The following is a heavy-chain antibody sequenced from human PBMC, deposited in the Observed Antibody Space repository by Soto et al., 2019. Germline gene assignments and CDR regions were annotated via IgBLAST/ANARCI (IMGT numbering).Heavy chain of an antibody. V-gene: IGHV4-31*03. J-gene: IGHJ3*02. CDR3: AREKEDDSGDYNAFDI. CDR1: GDSINNGDCY. Sequence: QVQLQESGPGLVKPSQTLSLTCTVSGDSINNGDCYWSWLRQLPGKGLEWIGYIYYSGTKYYNPSLKSRVSMSVDTSKNQFSPNLTSVTAADTAVYYCAREKEDDSGDYNAFDIWGQGTVVTVSS. D-gene: IGHD4-17*01. CDR2: IYYSGTK.